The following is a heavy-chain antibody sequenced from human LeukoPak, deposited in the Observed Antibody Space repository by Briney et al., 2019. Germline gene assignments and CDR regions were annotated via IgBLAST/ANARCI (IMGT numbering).Heavy chain of an antibody. Sequence: GGSLRLSCAASGFTFSSYSMNWVRQAPGEGLEWVSSISSSSSYIYYADSVKGRFTISRDNAKNSLYLQMNSLRAEDTAVYYCARDYSSRSSHPNYYYYYYMDVWGKGTTVTVSS. CDR2: ISSSSSYI. D-gene: IGHD5-18*01. V-gene: IGHV3-21*01. CDR1: GFTFSSYS. J-gene: IGHJ6*03. CDR3: ARDYSSRSSHPNYYYYYYMDV.